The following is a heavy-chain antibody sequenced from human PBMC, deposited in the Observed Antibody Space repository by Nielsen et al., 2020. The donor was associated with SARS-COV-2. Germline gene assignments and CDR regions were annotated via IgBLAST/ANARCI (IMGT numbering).Heavy chain of an antibody. J-gene: IGHJ6*02. CDR2: INHSGST. V-gene: IGHV4-34*01. CDR1: GGSFSGYY. CDR3: ARGRKLGYGCYYYGMDV. D-gene: IGHD2-15*01. Sequence: SETLSLTCAVYGGSFSGYYWSWIRQPPGKGLEWIGEINHSGSTNYNPSLKSRVTISVDTSKNQFSLKLSSVTAADTAVYYCARGRKLGYGCYYYGMDVWGQGTTVTVSS.